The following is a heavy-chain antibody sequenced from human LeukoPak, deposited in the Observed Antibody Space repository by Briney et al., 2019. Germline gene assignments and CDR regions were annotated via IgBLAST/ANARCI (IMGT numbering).Heavy chain of an antibody. V-gene: IGHV4-4*09. D-gene: IGHD2-2*02. J-gene: IGHJ5*02. CDR2: IYTSGST. CDR1: GGSISSYY. CDR3: ARLSIVVVPAAIRGVHNWFDP. Sequence: SETLSLTCTVSGGSISSYYWSWIRQPPGKGLEWIGYIYTSGSTNYNPSLKSRVTISVDTSKNQFYLKLSSVTAADTAVYYCARLSIVVVPAAIRGVHNWFDPWGQGTLVTVSS.